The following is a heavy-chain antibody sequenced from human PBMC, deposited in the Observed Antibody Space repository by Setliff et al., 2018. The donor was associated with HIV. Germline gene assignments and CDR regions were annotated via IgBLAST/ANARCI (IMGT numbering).Heavy chain of an antibody. D-gene: IGHD2-15*01. CDR2: IHPSGGST. J-gene: IGHJ5*02. CDR1: GYTFTSYY. Sequence: ASVKVSCKASGYTFTSYYIHWVRQAPGQGLEWMGVIHPSGGSTSYAQSFQDRVTMTRDTSTSTDYMELSRLRSEDTAVYYCARVRYCSGGSCYGGEYWFDPWGQGTLVTGSS. V-gene: IGHV1-46*01. CDR3: ARVRYCSGGSCYGGEYWFDP.